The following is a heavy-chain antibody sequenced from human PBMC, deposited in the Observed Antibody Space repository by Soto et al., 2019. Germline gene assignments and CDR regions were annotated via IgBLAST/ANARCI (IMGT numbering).Heavy chain of an antibody. Sequence: EVQLVESGGGLVQPGESLRLSCAASGFTFDYYWMHWVRQAPGKGLVWVSRIHRDGTSTTYEDSVKGRFTISRDNAKNTLSPQMNSLRAEDTAVYYCARGDRGAFDLWGQGTVVTVSS. V-gene: IGHV3-74*01. CDR3: ARGDRGAFDL. D-gene: IGHD3-10*01. CDR1: GFTFDYYW. J-gene: IGHJ3*01. CDR2: IHRDGTST.